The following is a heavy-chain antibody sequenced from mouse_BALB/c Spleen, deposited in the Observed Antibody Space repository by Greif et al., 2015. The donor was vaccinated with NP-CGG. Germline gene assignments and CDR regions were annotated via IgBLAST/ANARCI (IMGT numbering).Heavy chain of an antibody. V-gene: IGHV2-9*02. Sequence: VQLQESGPGLVAPSQSLSITCTVSGFSFTSYGVHWVRQPPGKGLEWLGVIWAGGSTNYNSALMSRLSISKDNSNSQVFLKMNSLQTEDTAMYYCARGYYGSSETEDYWGQGTSVTVSS. J-gene: IGHJ4*01. CDR2: IWAGGST. CDR1: GFSFTSYG. D-gene: IGHD1-1*01. CDR3: ARGYYGSSETEDY.